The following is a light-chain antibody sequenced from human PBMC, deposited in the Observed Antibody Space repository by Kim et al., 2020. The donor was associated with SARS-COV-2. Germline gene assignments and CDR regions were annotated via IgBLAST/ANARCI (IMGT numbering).Light chain of an antibody. CDR2: QDS. CDR1: KLGDKY. J-gene: IGLJ2*01. Sequence: SYELTQPPSVSVSPGQTASIPCSGVKLGDKYACWYQQKPGQSPVLVIYQDSKRPSGIPERFSGSNSGNTATLTISGTQAMDEADYYCQAWDSSTAVFGGG. V-gene: IGLV3-1*01. CDR3: QAWDSSTAV.